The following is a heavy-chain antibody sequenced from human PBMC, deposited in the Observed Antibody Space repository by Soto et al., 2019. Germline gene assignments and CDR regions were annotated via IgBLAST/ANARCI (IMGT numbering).Heavy chain of an antibody. CDR1: GYTFASYG. J-gene: IGHJ6*02. D-gene: IGHD2-2*01. V-gene: IGHV1-18*01. Sequence: QVQLVQSGAEVKKPGASVKVSCKASGYTFASYGISWVRQAPGQGLEWMGWISAYNGNTNYAQKLQGRVTMTTDTFTRTASMEVRSLRSDDTAVYYCAREGTCSSTSCPTYFSFGMDVWGQGTTVTVSS. CDR2: ISAYNGNT. CDR3: AREGTCSSTSCPTYFSFGMDV.